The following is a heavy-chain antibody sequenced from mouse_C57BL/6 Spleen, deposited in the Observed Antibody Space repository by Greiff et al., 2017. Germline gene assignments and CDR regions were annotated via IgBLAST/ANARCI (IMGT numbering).Heavy chain of an antibody. CDR3: AREGSDSPWFAY. Sequence: EVHLVESEGGLVQPGSSMKLSCTASGFTFSDYYMAWVRQVPEKGLEWVANINYDGSSTYYLDSLKSRFIISRDNAKNILYLQMSSLKSEDTATYYCAREGSDSPWFAYWGQGTLVTVSA. CDR2: INYDGSST. CDR1: GFTFSDYY. J-gene: IGHJ3*01. D-gene: IGHD2-12*01. V-gene: IGHV5-16*01.